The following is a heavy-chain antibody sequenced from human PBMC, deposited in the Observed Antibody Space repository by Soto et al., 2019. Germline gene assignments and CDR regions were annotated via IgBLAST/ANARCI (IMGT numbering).Heavy chain of an antibody. V-gene: IGHV2-5*02. CDR1: GFSLSTSGVG. Sequence: QITLKESGPTLVKPTQTFTLTCTFSGFSLSTSGVGVGWIRQPLGKALEWLALIYWDDDKRYSPSLKSRLTITKNPSKNQVVLTKINMDPVDTATYYCAHRGLVGRSWKPFDCWGQATLVAVSS. CDR2: IYWDDDK. D-gene: IGHD6-13*01. CDR3: AHRGLVGRSWKPFDC. J-gene: IGHJ4*02.